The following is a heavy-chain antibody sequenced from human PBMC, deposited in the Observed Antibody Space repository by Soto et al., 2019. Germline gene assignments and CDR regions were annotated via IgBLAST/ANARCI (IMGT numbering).Heavy chain of an antibody. D-gene: IGHD1-1*01. CDR2: IKTKPDDETI. V-gene: IGHV3-15*01. CDR1: GLIFSDVW. J-gene: IGHJ4*02. Sequence: PGESLKISCAASGLIFSDVWMTWVRQAPGKGLEWVGRIKTKPDDETIDYAAPVRGRFTISRDDSKNTLYLQMTSLTPDDTGVYYCTTSNLGVDFWGPGTLVTVSS. CDR3: TTSNLGVDF.